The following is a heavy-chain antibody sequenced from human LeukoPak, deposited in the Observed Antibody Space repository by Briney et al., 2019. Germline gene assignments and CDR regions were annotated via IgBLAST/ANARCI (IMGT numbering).Heavy chain of an antibody. J-gene: IGHJ5*02. CDR3: ARHPHCSGGSCYSDWFDP. D-gene: IGHD2-15*01. CDR2: IYPGDSDT. Sequence: GESLKISCKGSGYSFTSYWIGWVRQMPGKGLEWMGIIYPGDSDTRYSPSFQGQVTISADKSISTAYLQWNSLKASDTAMYYCARHPHCSGGSCYSDWFDPWGQGTLVTVSS. CDR1: GYSFTSYW. V-gene: IGHV5-51*01.